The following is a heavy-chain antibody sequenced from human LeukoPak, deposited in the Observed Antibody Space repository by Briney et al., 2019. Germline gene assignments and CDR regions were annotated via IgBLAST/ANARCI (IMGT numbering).Heavy chain of an antibody. CDR2: IYTSGST. Sequence: SETLSLTCTVSGGSISSYYWSWIRQPAGKGLEWIGRIYTSGSTNYNPSLKSRVTMSVDTSKNQFSLKLSSVTAADTAVYYCARSHYYDSSGSTYYFDYWGQGTLVTVSS. D-gene: IGHD3-22*01. V-gene: IGHV4-4*07. CDR1: GGSISSYY. J-gene: IGHJ4*02. CDR3: ARSHYYDSSGSTYYFDY.